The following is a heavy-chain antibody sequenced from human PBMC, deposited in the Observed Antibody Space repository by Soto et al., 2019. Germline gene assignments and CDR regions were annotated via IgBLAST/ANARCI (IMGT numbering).Heavy chain of an antibody. CDR2: ISGSGDRT. CDR3: VKDDGGDPSTAPH. J-gene: IGHJ4*02. Sequence: EVQLLESGGGLVQPGGSLRLSCAASGITISNYPMSWVRQAPGKGLDWVSGISGSGDRTYYADSAKGRFTISKDISRNSLSLQLDSLGVEDTAVYFCVKDDGGDPSTAPHWGQGTLVTVSS. D-gene: IGHD2-21*01. V-gene: IGHV3-23*01. CDR1: GITISNYP.